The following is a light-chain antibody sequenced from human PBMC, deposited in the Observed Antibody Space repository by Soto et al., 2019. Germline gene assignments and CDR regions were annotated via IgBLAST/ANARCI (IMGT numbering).Light chain of an antibody. Sequence: DIQMTQCPSTLSASVGDRVTITCRASQSISSWLAWYHQKPGKAPKLLIYDASSLESGVPSRFSGSGSGTEFTLTISSLQPDDFATYYCQQYNSYSTFGQGTKVDIK. V-gene: IGKV1-5*01. CDR1: QSISSW. J-gene: IGKJ1*01. CDR2: DAS. CDR3: QQYNSYST.